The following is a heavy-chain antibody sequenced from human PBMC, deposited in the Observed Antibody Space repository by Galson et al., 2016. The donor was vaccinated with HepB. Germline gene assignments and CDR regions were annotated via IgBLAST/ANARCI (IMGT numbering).Heavy chain of an antibody. CDR3: ARRTRGVAGTVFDY. Sequence: QSGAEVKKPGESLKISCKGSTYSFNTYWIGWARQLPGKGLEWMGIIYPDDSDTRYSPSFRGQVTISADKSITTAYLQWSSLKASDTAMYYCARRTRGVAGTVFDYWGQGTQVTVSS. V-gene: IGHV5-51*01. D-gene: IGHD3/OR15-3a*01. CDR2: IYPDDSDT. CDR1: TYSFNTYW. J-gene: IGHJ4*02.